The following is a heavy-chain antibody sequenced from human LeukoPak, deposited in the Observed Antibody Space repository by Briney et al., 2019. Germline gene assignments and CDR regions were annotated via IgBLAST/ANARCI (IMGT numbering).Heavy chain of an antibody. V-gene: IGHV3-21*01. CDR2: ISGSSDYI. Sequence: PGGSLRLSCTASGFNFNTFGLNWVRQAPGKGLEWVSAISGSSDYIYYGDSVKGRFTISRDNAKNSVYLQMNSLRAEDTAIYYCARARQGAVAGTLDYWGQGILVTVPS. J-gene: IGHJ4*02. CDR3: ARARQGAVAGTLDY. CDR1: GFNFNTFG. D-gene: IGHD6-19*01.